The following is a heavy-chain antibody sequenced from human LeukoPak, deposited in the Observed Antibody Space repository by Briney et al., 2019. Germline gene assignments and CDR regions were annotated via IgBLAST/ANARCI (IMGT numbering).Heavy chain of an antibody. V-gene: IGHV3-30-3*01. J-gene: IGHJ4*02. CDR1: GFTFSSYA. CDR2: ISYDGNNK. Sequence: GGSLRLSCAASGFTFSSYAMHWVRQAPGKGLEWVAVISYDGNNKYYADSVKGRFTISRDNSKNTLYLQMNSLSAEDTAVYYCASLNIAVAGTFDYWGQGTLVTVSS. D-gene: IGHD6-19*01. CDR3: ASLNIAVAGTFDY.